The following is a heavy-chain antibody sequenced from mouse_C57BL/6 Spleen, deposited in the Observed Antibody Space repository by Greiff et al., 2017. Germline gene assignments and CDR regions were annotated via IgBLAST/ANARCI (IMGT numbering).Heavy chain of an antibody. D-gene: IGHD1-1*01. CDR1: GYTFTSYW. CDR3: ARYYYGSGAWFAY. Sequence: VQLQQPGAELVKPGASVKLSCKASGYTFTSYWMHWVKQRPGQGLEWIGMIHPNSGSTNYNEKFKSKATLTVDKSSSTAYMQLSSLTSEDSAVYYCARYYYGSGAWFAYWGQGTLVTVSA. J-gene: IGHJ3*01. CDR2: IHPNSGST. V-gene: IGHV1-64*01.